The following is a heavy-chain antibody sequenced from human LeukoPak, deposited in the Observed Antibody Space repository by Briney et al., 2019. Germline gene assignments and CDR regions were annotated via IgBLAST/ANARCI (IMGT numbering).Heavy chain of an antibody. CDR1: GGSISSGGYY. Sequence: SGTLSLTCAVSGGSISSGGYYWSWIRQHPGKGLEWIGYIYYSGSTYYNPSLKSRVTISVDTSKNQFSLKLSSVTAADTAVYYCARGITMVRGVIEPYYFDYWGQGTLVTVSS. J-gene: IGHJ4*02. D-gene: IGHD3-10*01. V-gene: IGHV4-31*11. CDR2: IYYSGST. CDR3: ARGITMVRGVIEPYYFDY.